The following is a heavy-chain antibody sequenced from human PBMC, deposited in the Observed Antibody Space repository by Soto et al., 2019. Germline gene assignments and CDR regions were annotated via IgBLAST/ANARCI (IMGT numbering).Heavy chain of an antibody. CDR3: ARVDSSLVHFGMDV. CDR1: GFTFSSYW. V-gene: IGHV3-7*01. CDR2: IKQDGSEK. Sequence: GGSLRLSCATSGFTFSSYWMSWVRQAPGKGLEWVANIKQDGSEKYYVDSVKGRFTISRDNAEKSLYLQMNSLRDEDTAVYFCARVDSSLVHFGMDVWGQGTTVTVSS. J-gene: IGHJ6*02. D-gene: IGHD2-2*03.